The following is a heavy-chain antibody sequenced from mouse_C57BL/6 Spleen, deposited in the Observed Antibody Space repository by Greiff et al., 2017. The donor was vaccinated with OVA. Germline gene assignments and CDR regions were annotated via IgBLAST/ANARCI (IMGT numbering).Heavy chain of an antibody. J-gene: IGHJ3*01. CDR1: GYTFTSYW. CDR3: ARYGYDGAWFAY. D-gene: IGHD2-2*01. CDR2: IDPSDSYT. Sequence: QVQLQQPGAELVKPGASVKLSCKASGYTFTSYWMQWVKQRPGQGLEWIGEIDPSDSYTNYNQKFKGKATLTVDTSSSTAYMQLSSLTSEDSAVYYCARYGYDGAWFAYWGQGTLVTVSA. V-gene: IGHV1-50*01.